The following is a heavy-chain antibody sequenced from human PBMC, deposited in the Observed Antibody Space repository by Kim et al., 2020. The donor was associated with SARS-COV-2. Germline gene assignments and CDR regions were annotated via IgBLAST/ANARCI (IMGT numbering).Heavy chain of an antibody. CDR3: ARQPRFDNYGDYS. V-gene: IGHV4-39*01. CDR2: IYYSGST. Sequence: SETLSLTCTVSGGSISSSSYYWGWIRQPPGKGLEWIGRIYYSGSTYYNPSLKSRVTISVDTSKNQFSLKLSSVTAADTAVYYCARQPRFDNYGDYSWGQGTLVTVAS. CDR1: GGSISSSSYY. J-gene: IGHJ4*02. D-gene: IGHD4-17*01.